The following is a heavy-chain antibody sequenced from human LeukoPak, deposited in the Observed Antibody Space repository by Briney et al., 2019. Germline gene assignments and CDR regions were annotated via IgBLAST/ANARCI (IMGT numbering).Heavy chain of an antibody. Sequence: SETLSLTCAVYGGSFSGYYWSWIRQPPGKGLEWIGEINHSGSTNYNPSLKSRVTISVDTSKNQFSLKLSSVTAADTAVYYCAREPRPYNAWSDYWGQGTLVTVSS. CDR2: INHSGST. V-gene: IGHV4-34*01. J-gene: IGHJ4*02. CDR1: GGSFSGYY. CDR3: AREPRPYNAWSDY. D-gene: IGHD5-24*01.